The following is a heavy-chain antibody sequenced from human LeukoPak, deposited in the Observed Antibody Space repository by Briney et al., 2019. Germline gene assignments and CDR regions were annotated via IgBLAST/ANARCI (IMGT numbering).Heavy chain of an antibody. CDR2: INTKAGNT. V-gene: IGHV7-4-1*02. CDR3: ARDVEGSSWYGAGY. D-gene: IGHD6-13*01. J-gene: IGHJ4*02. Sequence: GASVKVSCKASGYTFSAYAIQWVRQAPGQGLEWMGWINTKAGNTRYAPGFTGRFVFSLDTSVTTSFLEISSLKAEDTATYYCARDVEGSSWYGAGYWGQGALVTVSS. CDR1: GYTFSAYA.